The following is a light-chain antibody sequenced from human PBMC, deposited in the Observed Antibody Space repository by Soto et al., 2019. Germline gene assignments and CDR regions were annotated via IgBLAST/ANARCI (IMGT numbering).Light chain of an antibody. Sequence: QSVLTQPPSASGTPGQRVTISCSGSISNIGGNTVNWYQQLPGTAPKLLMYTNNQRPSGVPDRLSGSKSGTSASLAISGLQSEDEADYYWAAWDDSLNGVVFGGGTKLTVL. J-gene: IGLJ2*01. CDR1: ISNIGGNT. CDR2: TNN. CDR3: AAWDDSLNGVV. V-gene: IGLV1-44*01.